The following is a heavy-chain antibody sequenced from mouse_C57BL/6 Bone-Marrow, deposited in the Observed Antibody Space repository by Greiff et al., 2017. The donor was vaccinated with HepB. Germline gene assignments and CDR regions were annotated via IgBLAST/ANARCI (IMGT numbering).Heavy chain of an antibody. CDR2: INPSTGGT. J-gene: IGHJ2*01. CDR3: ARWAPITTVVATGDY. Sequence: VQLQQSGPELVKPGASVKISCKASGYSFTGYYMNWVKQSPEKSLEWIGEINPSTGGTTYNQKFKAKATLTVDKSSSTAYMQLKSLTSEDSAVYFCARWAPITTVVATGDYWGQGTTLTVSS. D-gene: IGHD1-1*01. CDR1: GYSFTGYY. V-gene: IGHV1-42*01.